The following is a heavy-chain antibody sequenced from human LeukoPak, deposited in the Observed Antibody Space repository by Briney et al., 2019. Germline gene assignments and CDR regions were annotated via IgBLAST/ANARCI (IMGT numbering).Heavy chain of an antibody. V-gene: IGHV3-33*01. D-gene: IGHD3-16*01. CDR3: ARDPGLRLDY. Sequence: GRSLRLSCAASGFTLTSYATHWVRQAPGKGLEWVAVIWYDGSNEYSSDSVKGRFAISRDVSKNTLYLQMNSLRAEDTAVYFCARDPGLRLDYWGQGTLVTVSS. J-gene: IGHJ4*02. CDR1: GFTLTSYA. CDR2: IWYDGSNE.